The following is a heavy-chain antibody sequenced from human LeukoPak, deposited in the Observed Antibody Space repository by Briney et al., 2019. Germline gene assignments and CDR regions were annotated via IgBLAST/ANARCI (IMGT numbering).Heavy chain of an antibody. CDR3: VPLTDGSVDQ. D-gene: IGHD3-10*01. V-gene: IGHV3-66*01. CDR1: TFTVSTNY. J-gene: IGHJ4*02. Sequence: PRGSLRLSCAASTFTVSTNYMTWVRQAPGKGLELVSMIYSGGSPYYADSVKGRFTISRDNSKNILNLQMNSLRVEDTAVYYCVPLTDGSVDQWGQGTLVTVSS. CDR2: IYSGGSP.